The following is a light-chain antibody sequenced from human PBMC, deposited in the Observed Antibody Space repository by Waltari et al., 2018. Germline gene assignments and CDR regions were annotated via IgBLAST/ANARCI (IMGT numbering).Light chain of an antibody. J-gene: IGKJ4*01. CDR3: QQYGSPPLT. V-gene: IGKV3-20*01. Sequence: DIVLTHSPGTLSLFPGERATLSCRASQSVNNNYLAWYLQKPGQAPRLLIYGASSRAIGIPDRFSGSGSGTDFTLTISRLEPEDFAVFYCQQYGSPPLTFGGGTKVEIK. CDR1: QSVNNNY. CDR2: GAS.